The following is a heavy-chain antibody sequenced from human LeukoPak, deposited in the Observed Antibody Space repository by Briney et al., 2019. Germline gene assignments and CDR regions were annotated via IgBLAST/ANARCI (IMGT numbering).Heavy chain of an antibody. CDR2: INHSGST. D-gene: IGHD3-16*02. Sequence: SETLSLTCAVYGGSFSGYYWSWICQPPGKGLEWIGEINHSGSTNYNPSLKSRVTISVDTSKNQFSLKLSSVTAADTAVYYCARAGPGGVWGSYRYPDYWGQGTLVTVSS. CDR3: ARAGPGGVWGSYRYPDY. CDR1: GGSFSGYY. V-gene: IGHV4-34*01. J-gene: IGHJ4*02.